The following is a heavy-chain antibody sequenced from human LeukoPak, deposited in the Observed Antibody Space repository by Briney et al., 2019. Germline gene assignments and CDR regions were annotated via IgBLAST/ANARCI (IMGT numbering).Heavy chain of an antibody. V-gene: IGHV3-23*01. D-gene: IGHD6-13*01. Sequence: SGGSLRLSCAASGFTFSNYAMAWVRQAPGRGLEWVSSLSGNGAYTFYVDSVKGRFTISRDNSKNTLYLQMNSLRAEDTAIFYCAKEPIAAAGTFDYWGQGTLVTVSS. CDR2: LSGNGAYT. CDR3: AKEPIAAAGTFDY. J-gene: IGHJ4*02. CDR1: GFTFSNYA.